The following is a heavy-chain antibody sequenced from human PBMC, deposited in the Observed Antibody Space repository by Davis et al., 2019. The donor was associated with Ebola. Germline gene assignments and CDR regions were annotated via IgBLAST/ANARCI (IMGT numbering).Heavy chain of an antibody. CDR2: INHSGST. CDR1: GGSISSSSYY. Sequence: MPGGSLRLSCTVSGGSISSSSYYWSWIRQPPGKGLEWIGEINHSGSTNYNPSLKSRVTISVDTSKNQFSLKLSPVTAADTAVYYCARGAERRGYCSSTSCYYYYYGMDVWGQGTTVTVSS. J-gene: IGHJ6*02. V-gene: IGHV4-39*07. D-gene: IGHD2-2*01. CDR3: ARGAERRGYCSSTSCYYYYYGMDV.